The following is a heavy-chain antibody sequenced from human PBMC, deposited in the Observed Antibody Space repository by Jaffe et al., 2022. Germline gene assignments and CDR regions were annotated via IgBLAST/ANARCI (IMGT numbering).Heavy chain of an antibody. V-gene: IGHV4-4*02. CDR1: GGSISSSNW. CDR3: ARDVRPIETYYDFWSGHGKTADYYYYYYMDV. D-gene: IGHD3-3*01. J-gene: IGHJ6*03. CDR2: IYHSGST. Sequence: QVQLQESGPGLVKPSGTLSLTCAVSGGSISSSNWWSWVRQPPGKGLEWIGEIYHSGSTNYNPSLKSRVTISVDKSKNQFSLKLSSVTAADTAVYYCARDVRPIETYYDFWSGHGKTADYYYYYYMDVWGKGTTVTVSS.